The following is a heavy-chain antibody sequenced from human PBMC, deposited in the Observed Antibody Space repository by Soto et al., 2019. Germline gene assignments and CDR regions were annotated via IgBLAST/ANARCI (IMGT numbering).Heavy chain of an antibody. CDR3: ASGSGSYRLNYYYYYMDV. Sequence: GASVKVSCKASGYTFTSYGISWVRQAPGQGLEWMGWISAYNGNTNYAQKLQGRVTMTTDTSTSTAYMELRSLRSDDTAVYYCASGSGSYRLNYYYYYMDVWGKGTTVTVSS. CDR1: GYTFTSYG. D-gene: IGHD3-10*01. V-gene: IGHV1-18*01. CDR2: ISAYNGNT. J-gene: IGHJ6*03.